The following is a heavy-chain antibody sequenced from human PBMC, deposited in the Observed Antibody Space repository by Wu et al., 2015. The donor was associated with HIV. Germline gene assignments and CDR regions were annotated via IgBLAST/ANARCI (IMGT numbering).Heavy chain of an antibody. J-gene: IGHJ5*02. V-gene: IGHV1-2*02. CDR3: ARDLSYDSSGQFGNWFDP. CDR2: INPNSGGT. CDR1: GYTFTGYY. Sequence: QVQLVQSGAEVKKPGASVKVSCKASGYTFTGYYMHWVRQAPGQGLEWMGWINPNSGGTNYAQKFQGRVTMTRDTSISTAYMELSRLRSDDTAVYYCARDLSYDSSGQFGNWFDPWGQGTLVTVSS. D-gene: IGHD3-22*01.